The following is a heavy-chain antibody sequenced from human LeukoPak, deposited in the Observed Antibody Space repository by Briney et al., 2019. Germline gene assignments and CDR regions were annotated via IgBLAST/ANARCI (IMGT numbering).Heavy chain of an antibody. CDR1: GFIYSADP. Sequence: GGSLRLSCAASGFIYSADPMNWVRQTPGKSLEWISHIRSDTSSYYADSVKGRFTVSRDNAQNSLYLQMNSLRVEDTAVYYCVRDVEWAFDLWGRGTLVTVSS. J-gene: IGHJ2*01. CDR2: IRSDTSS. D-gene: IGHD1-1*01. CDR3: VRDVEWAFDL. V-gene: IGHV3-48*01.